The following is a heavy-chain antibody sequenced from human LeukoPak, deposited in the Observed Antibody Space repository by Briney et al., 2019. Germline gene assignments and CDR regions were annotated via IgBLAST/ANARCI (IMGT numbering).Heavy chain of an antibody. CDR1: GFTLTSYS. D-gene: IGHD3-22*01. J-gene: IGHJ5*02. V-gene: IGHV3-23*01. CDR2: ISGRGGST. CDR3: AKDASYCYDSSGYYA. Sequence: GGSLRLSCVPSGFTLTSYSMRWVRQAPGKGLEWVSSISGRGGSTYYADSVKGRFTLSRDNSKNTLYLQMNRLRAEDTAVYYCAKDASYCYDSSGYYAWGQGALVTVSS.